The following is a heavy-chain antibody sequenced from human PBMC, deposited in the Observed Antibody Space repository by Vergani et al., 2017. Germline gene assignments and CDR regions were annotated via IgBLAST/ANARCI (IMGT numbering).Heavy chain of an antibody. CDR2: INPKNGLT. D-gene: IGHD3-16*01. CDR1: GYTFTGYY. J-gene: IGHJ4*02. CDR3: TSFPTETSEYYDSTGYYHRFFEK. Sequence: QVQLVQSGAEVKKPGASLKVSCKASGYTFTGYYMHWVRQAPGQGLEWMGWINPKNGLTKYAQRFQGRVSLTRDTSITTAFMELSSLRSDDTAMYYCTSFPTETSEYYDSTGYYHRFFEKWGQGTLVTVSS. V-gene: IGHV1-2*02.